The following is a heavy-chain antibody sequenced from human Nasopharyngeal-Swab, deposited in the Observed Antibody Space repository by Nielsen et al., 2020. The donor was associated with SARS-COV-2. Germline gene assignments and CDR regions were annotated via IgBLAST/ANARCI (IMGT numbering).Heavy chain of an antibody. CDR1: GFSFRTYW. J-gene: IGHJ6*02. V-gene: IGHV3-74*01. CDR2: IDTDGAIT. Sequence: GGSLRLSCAASGFSFRTYWMHWVRQSPGKGLLWVSRIDTDGAITNYADSVKGRFTISRDYSKNTLYLHMNSLRVEDTAVYYCAKVVDPYVGATTGYFYYGMDVWGQGTTVTVSS. D-gene: IGHD1-26*01. CDR3: AKVVDPYVGATTGYFYYGMDV.